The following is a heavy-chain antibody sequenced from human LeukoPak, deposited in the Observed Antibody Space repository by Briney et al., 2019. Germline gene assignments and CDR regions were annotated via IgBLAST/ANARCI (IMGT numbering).Heavy chain of an antibody. Sequence: QPGGSLRLSCAASGFTFSSYWMSWVRQAPGKGLEWVANIKQDGSEKYYVDSVKGRFTISRDNAKNSLYLQMNSLRAEDTAVYYCARDQKGDMITFGGVIVITPDYWGQGTLVTVSS. CDR1: GFTFSSYW. CDR3: ARDQKGDMITFGGVIVITPDY. CDR2: IKQDGSEK. V-gene: IGHV3-7*01. D-gene: IGHD3-16*02. J-gene: IGHJ4*02.